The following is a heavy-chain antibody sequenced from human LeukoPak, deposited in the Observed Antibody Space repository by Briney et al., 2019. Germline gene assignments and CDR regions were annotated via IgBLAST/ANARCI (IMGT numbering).Heavy chain of an antibody. V-gene: IGHV1-2*04. CDR2: INPNSGGT. Sequence: ASVKVSCKASGYTFTGYYMHWVRQAPGQGLEWMGWINPNSGGTNYAQKFQGWVTMTRDTSISTAYMELSRLRSDDTAVYYCARLYYDSSGYTFDYWGQGNMVTVSS. CDR1: GYTFTGYY. CDR3: ARLYYDSSGYTFDY. D-gene: IGHD3-22*01. J-gene: IGHJ4*02.